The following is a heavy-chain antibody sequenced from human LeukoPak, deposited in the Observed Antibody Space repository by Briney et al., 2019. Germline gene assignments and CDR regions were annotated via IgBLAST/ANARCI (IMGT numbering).Heavy chain of an antibody. CDR1: GGSISSGSYY. CDR2: IYYSGST. V-gene: IGHV4-61*10. D-gene: IGHD2-2*01. Sequence: SETLSLTCTVSGGSISSGSYYWSWIRQPAGKGLEWIGYIYYSGSTNYNPSLKSRVTISVDTSKNQFSLKLSSVTAADTAVYYCARGSTSYYFDYWGQGTLVTVSS. CDR3: ARGSTSYYFDY. J-gene: IGHJ4*02.